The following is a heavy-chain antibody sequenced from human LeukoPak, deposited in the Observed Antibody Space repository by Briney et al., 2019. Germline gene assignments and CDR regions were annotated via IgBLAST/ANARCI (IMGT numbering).Heavy chain of an antibody. CDR2: IYYSGST. CDR3: ARVSRDGYT. Sequence: PSETLSLTCTVSGGSISSSIYYWGWIRQPPGKGLEWIGSIYYSGSTYYNPSLKSRVTMSVDTSKNQFSLKLSSVTAADTAVYYCARVSRDGYTWGQGTLVTVSS. D-gene: IGHD5-24*01. V-gene: IGHV4-39*01. CDR1: GGSISSSIYY. J-gene: IGHJ5*02.